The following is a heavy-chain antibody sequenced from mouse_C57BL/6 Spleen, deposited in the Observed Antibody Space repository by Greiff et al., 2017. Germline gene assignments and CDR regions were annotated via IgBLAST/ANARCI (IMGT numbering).Heavy chain of an antibody. CDR2: ISYSGST. Sequence: EVQLQQSGPGLAKPSQTLSLTCSVTGYSITSDYWNWIRKFPGNKLEYMGYISYSGSTYYNPSLKSRISITRDTSKNQYYLHLNSVTTEDTATYYGARGSSYGGWYFDVWGTGTTVTVSS. CDR1: GYSITSDY. CDR3: ARGSSYGGWYFDV. J-gene: IGHJ1*03. V-gene: IGHV3-8*01. D-gene: IGHD1-1*01.